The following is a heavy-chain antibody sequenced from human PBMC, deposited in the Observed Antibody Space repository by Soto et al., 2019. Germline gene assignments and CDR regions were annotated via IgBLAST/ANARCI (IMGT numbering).Heavy chain of an antibody. CDR3: ARDIAAAGPIDY. D-gene: IGHD6-13*01. J-gene: IGHJ4*02. CDR1: GYTFTSYA. Sequence: ASLKVSCKASGYTFTSYAMHWVRQAPGQRLEWMGWINAGNGNTKYSQKFQGRVTITRDTSASTAYMELSSLRSEDTAVHYCARDIAAAGPIDYWGQGTLVTVSS. CDR2: INAGNGNT. V-gene: IGHV1-3*01.